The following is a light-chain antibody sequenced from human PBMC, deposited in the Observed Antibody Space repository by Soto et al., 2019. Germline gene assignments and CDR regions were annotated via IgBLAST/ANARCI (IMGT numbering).Light chain of an antibody. Sequence: DIHLTQSKSFLSASFGARVTINCPPSQAVPNNMAWYQQKPGKPPKLLIYEESTLHSGVPSRFSGRKSGTQFTLTIDSLQPEDFATYYCQQVKTYPRTFGGGTKVDI. V-gene: IGKV1-9*01. J-gene: IGKJ4*01. CDR2: EES. CDR1: QAVPNN. CDR3: QQVKTYPRT.